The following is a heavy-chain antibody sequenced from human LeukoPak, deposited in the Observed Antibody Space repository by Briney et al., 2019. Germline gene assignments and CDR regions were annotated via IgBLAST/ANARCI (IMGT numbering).Heavy chain of an antibody. J-gene: IGHJ4*02. Sequence: SETLSLTCTVSGGSISSYYWSWIRQPPGKGLEWLGYIYYSGSTDYNPSLKSQVTISVDTSKNQFSLRVSSVTAADTAVYYCARGPPLDYWGQGTLVTVSS. CDR1: GGSISSYY. CDR2: IYYSGST. CDR3: ARGPPLDY. V-gene: IGHV4-59*01.